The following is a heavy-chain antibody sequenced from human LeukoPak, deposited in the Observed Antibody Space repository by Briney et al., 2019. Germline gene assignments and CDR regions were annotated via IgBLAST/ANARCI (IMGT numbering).Heavy chain of an antibody. CDR3: ARASGSYWWFDP. CDR2: MNPNSGDT. D-gene: IGHD1-26*01. J-gene: IGHJ5*02. Sequence: GASVKVSCKASGYTFTSYDINWVRQATGQGLEWMGWMNPNSGDTNYAQKFQGSVTMTRDTSISTVYMELSRLRSDDTAVYYCARASGSYWWFDPWGQGTLVTVSS. V-gene: IGHV1-2*02. CDR1: GYTFTSYD.